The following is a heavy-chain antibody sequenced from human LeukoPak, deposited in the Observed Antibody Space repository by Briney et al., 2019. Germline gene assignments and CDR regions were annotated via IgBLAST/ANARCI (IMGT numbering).Heavy chain of an antibody. CDR1: GFTFSSYA. CDR3: APSSGGSYPYFDY. CDR2: ISYDGSNK. J-gene: IGHJ4*02. Sequence: GGSLRLSCAASGFTFSSYAMHWVCQAPGKGLEWVALISYDGSNKHYADSVKGRITISRDDSKNTLYLQMNSLRAEDTAVYYCAPSSGGSYPYFDYWGQGTLVTVSS. V-gene: IGHV3-30-3*01. D-gene: IGHD3-16*01.